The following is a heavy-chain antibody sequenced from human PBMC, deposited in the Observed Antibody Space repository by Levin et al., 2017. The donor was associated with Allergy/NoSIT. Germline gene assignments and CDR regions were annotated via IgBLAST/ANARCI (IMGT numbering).Heavy chain of an antibody. D-gene: IGHD3-22*01. CDR2: ISYDGSNK. CDR3: AKEGVRVYDSSGDFDY. Sequence: LSLTCAASGFTFSSYGMHWVRQAPGKGLEWVAVISYDGSNKYYADSVKGRFTISRDNSKNTLYLQMNSLRAEDTAVYYCAKEGVRVYDSSGDFDYWGQGTLVTVSS. V-gene: IGHV3-30*18. J-gene: IGHJ4*02. CDR1: GFTFSSYG.